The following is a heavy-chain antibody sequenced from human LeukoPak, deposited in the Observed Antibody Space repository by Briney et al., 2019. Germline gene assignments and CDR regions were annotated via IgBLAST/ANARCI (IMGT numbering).Heavy chain of an antibody. V-gene: IGHV1-2*02. CDR1: GYTFTGYY. CDR2: INPNSGGT. D-gene: IGHD2-2*01. Sequence: GASVKVSCKASGYTFTGYYMHWVRKAPGQGLEWMGWINPNSGGTNYAQKFQGRVTMTRDTSISTAYMELSRLRSDDTAVYYCAREGLRGGYCSSTSCPLHDAFDIWGQGTMVTVSS. CDR3: AREGLRGGYCSSTSCPLHDAFDI. J-gene: IGHJ3*02.